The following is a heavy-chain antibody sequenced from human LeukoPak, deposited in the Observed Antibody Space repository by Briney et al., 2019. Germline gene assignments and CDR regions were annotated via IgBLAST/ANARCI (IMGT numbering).Heavy chain of an antibody. D-gene: IGHD3-22*01. CDR2: ISGSGKTI. J-gene: IGHJ4*02. CDR1: GFTFSKYE. CDR3: ATFVIGPTIDY. Sequence: GGSLRLFCAASGFTFSKYEMNWVRQAPGKGLEWVSYISGSGKTIYYADSVKGRFTISRDNAKNSLYLQMNSLRAEDTAIYYCATFVIGPTIDYWGQGTLVTVSS. V-gene: IGHV3-48*03.